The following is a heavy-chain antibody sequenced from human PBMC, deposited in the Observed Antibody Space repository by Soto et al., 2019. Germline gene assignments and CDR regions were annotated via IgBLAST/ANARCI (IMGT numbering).Heavy chain of an antibody. D-gene: IGHD3-22*01. Sequence: SESLSLTCTVSGVSISCGGYYWSWIRQHPGKGLEWIGYIYYSESTYYNPSLKSRVTISVDTSKNQFSLKLGSVTAAATAVYYCARLLGSNYYDSSLIDYWGQGTLVTVSS. J-gene: IGHJ4*02. CDR2: IYYSEST. CDR3: ARLLGSNYYDSSLIDY. CDR1: GVSISCGGYY. V-gene: IGHV4-31*03.